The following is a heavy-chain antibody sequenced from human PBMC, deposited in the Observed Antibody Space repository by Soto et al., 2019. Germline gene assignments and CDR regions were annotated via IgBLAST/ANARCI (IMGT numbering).Heavy chain of an antibody. J-gene: IGHJ6*02. D-gene: IGHD2-21*01. CDR1: GGTFSSYA. CDR3: ASAEGYCGGDCYYGMDV. V-gene: IGHV1-69*13. CDR2: IIPIFGTA. Sequence: SVKVSCKASGGTFSSYAISWVRQAPGQGLEWMGGIIPIFGTANYAQKFQGRVTITADESTSTAYMELSSLRSEDTAVYYCASAEGYCGGDCYYGMDVWGQGTTVTVS.